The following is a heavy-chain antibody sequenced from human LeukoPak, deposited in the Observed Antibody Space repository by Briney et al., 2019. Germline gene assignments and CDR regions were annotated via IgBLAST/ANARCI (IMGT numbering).Heavy chain of an antibody. V-gene: IGHV3-48*03. D-gene: IGHD2-21*01. CDR3: AREVQGGLFVVSIPFDY. CDR2: SSSSGSAT. Sequence: GGSLSLSCAAAGFTFSSYDMNWVRQPPGKGLEWISYSSSSGSATFYADSVRGRFTIYRDRATSSLYLQMNSLRAEHTAVYYCAREVQGGLFVVSIPFDYWGQGTLVTVSS. CDR1: GFTFSSYD. J-gene: IGHJ4*02.